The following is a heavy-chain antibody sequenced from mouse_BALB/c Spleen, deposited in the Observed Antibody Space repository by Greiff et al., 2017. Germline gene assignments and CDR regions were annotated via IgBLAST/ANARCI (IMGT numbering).Heavy chain of an antibody. CDR3: ARLHLYAMDY. Sequence: EVKLMESGGDLVKPGGSLKLSCAASGFTFSSYGMSWVRQTPDKRLEWVATISSGGSYTYYPDSVKGRFTISRDNAKNTLYLQMSSLKSEDTAMYYCARLHLYAMDYWGQGTSVTVSS. CDR1: GFTFSSYG. V-gene: IGHV5-6*01. CDR2: ISSGGSYT. J-gene: IGHJ4*01.